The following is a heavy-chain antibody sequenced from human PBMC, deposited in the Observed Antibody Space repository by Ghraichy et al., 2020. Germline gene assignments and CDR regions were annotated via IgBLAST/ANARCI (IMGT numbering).Heavy chain of an antibody. Sequence: SETLSLTCTVSGGSASSDGYSWNWIRQPPGKGLEWIGNIIHTGNTHYNPTLKSRVSISVDSSKNQFSLKLSSVTAADTAVYYCASRKTSGSSYGRYYLYYKEFWGKGTTVTVSS. CDR3: ASRKTSGSSYGRYYLYYKEF. CDR2: IIHTGNT. J-gene: IGHJ6*03. V-gene: IGHV4-30-2*01. D-gene: IGHD5-18*01. CDR1: GGSASSDGYS.